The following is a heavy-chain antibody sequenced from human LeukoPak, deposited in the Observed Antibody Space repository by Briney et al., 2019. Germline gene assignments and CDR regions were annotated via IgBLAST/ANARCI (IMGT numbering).Heavy chain of an antibody. CDR3: ARVRWDSFDY. J-gene: IGHJ4*02. V-gene: IGHV3-11*04. Sequence: GESLKISCKGSGYSFTDYCIGWVRQAPGKGLEWVSYISSSGSTIYYADSVKGRFTISRDNAKNSLYLQMNSLRAEDTAVYYCARVRWDSFDYWGQGTLVTVSS. D-gene: IGHD4-23*01. CDR1: GYSFTDYC. CDR2: ISSSGSTI.